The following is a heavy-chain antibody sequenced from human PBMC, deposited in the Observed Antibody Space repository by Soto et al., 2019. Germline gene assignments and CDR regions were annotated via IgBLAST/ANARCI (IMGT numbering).Heavy chain of an antibody. CDR1: GGSISSYY. Sequence: QVQLQESGPGLVKPSETLTLTCTVSGGSISSYYWSWIRQPPGKGLEWIGYIYYSGSTNYNPSLNSRVTMSVDTSQNQFSLNLGSVTAADKAVYYCARVRQWPFSHWYFDLWGRGTLVTVSS. V-gene: IGHV4-59*01. CDR3: ARVRQWPFSHWYFDL. D-gene: IGHD6-19*01. CDR2: IYYSGST. J-gene: IGHJ2*01.